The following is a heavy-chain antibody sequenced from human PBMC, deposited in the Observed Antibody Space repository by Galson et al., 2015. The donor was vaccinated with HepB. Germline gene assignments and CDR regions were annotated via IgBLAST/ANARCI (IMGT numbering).Heavy chain of an antibody. CDR2: INHSGST. J-gene: IGHJ6*02. D-gene: IGHD4-17*01. CDR1: GGSFSVYY. Sequence: SETLSLTCAVYGGSFSVYYWSWIRQPPGKGLEWIGEINHSGSTNYNPSLKSRVTISVDTSKNQFSLKLSSATAADTAVYYCARSHTVTTYYYYYGMDVWGQGTTVTVSS. V-gene: IGHV4-34*01. CDR3: ARSHTVTTYYYYYGMDV.